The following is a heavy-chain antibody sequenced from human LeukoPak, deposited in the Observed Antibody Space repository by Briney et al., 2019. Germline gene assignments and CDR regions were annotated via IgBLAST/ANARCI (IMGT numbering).Heavy chain of an antibody. CDR2: MNPNSGNT. Sequence: GASVKVSCKASGYIFTSFDINWVRQAPGQGLEWKGWMNPNSGNTAYAQKFQGKVTMTRDTSISTAYMELSSLRSEDTAMYYCARGHASDYGSGGYLGYYYGMDVWGQGTTVSVSS. CDR1: GYIFTSFD. V-gene: IGHV1-8*01. CDR3: ARGHASDYGSGGYLGYYYGMDV. J-gene: IGHJ6*02. D-gene: IGHD3-10*01.